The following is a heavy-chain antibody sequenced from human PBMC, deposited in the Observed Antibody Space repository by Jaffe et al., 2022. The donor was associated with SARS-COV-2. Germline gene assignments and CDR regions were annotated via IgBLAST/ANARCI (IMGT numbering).Heavy chain of an antibody. CDR3: ARAVRYGAPGLGYFDL. V-gene: IGHV1-3*01. CDR1: GYTFTSYA. CDR2: INAGNGNT. D-gene: IGHD4-17*01. J-gene: IGHJ2*01. Sequence: QVQLVQSGAEVKKPGASVKVSCKASGYTFTSYAMHWVRQAPGQRLEWMGWINAGNGNTKYSQKFQGRVTITRDTSASTAYMELSSLRSEDTAVYYCARAVRYGAPGLGYFDLWGRGTLVTVSS.